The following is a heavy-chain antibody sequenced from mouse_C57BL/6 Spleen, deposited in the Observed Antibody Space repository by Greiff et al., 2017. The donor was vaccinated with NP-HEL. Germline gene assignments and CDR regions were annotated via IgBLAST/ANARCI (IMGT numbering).Heavy chain of an antibody. CDR1: EYEFPSHD. CDR3: ARHGSRDYAWFAY. J-gene: IGHJ3*01. Sequence: EVQRVESGGGLVQPGESLKLSCESNEYEFPSHDMSWVRKTPEKRLELVAAINSDGGSTSYPDTMERRFIISRDNTKKTLYLQMSSLRSDDTAWYYCARHGSRDYAWFAYWGQGTLVTVSA. D-gene: IGHD2-4*01. CDR2: INSDGGST. V-gene: IGHV5-2*01.